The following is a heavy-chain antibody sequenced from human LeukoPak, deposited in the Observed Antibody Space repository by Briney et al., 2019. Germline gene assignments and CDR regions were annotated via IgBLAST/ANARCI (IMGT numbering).Heavy chain of an antibody. CDR3: ARERYYDFWSGYSTEFDY. J-gene: IGHJ4*02. Sequence: GGSLRLSCAASGFTFSSYWMSWVRQAPGKGLGRGANKKQDGSEKYYVDSVKGRFTISRDNAKNSLYLQMNSLRAEDTAVYYCARERYYDFWSGYSTEFDYWGQGTLVTVSS. D-gene: IGHD3-3*01. V-gene: IGHV3-7*01. CDR1: GFTFSSYW. CDR2: KKQDGSEK.